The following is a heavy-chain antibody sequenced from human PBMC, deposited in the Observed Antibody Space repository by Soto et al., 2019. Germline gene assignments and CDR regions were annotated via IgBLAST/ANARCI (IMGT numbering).Heavy chain of an antibody. CDR3: AKGGYYSLFDI. Sequence: LRLSCVASGFPFSSYAISWVRQTPGKGLEWVSGISGSGGRTYYADSVKGRFTISRDNSNNTLSLQMHILRVEDTAVYFCAKGGYYSLFDIWGQGTVVTVSS. J-gene: IGHJ3*02. CDR2: ISGSGGRT. V-gene: IGHV3-23*01. CDR1: GFPFSSYA. D-gene: IGHD3-16*01.